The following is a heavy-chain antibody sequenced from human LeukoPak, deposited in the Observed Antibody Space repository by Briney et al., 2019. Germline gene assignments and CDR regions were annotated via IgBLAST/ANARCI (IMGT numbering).Heavy chain of an antibody. CDR3: AKMEYYYDSSGYFGYFDY. V-gene: IGHV3-30*18. D-gene: IGHD3-22*01. Sequence: SCKASGYTFTNFYLHWVRQAPGKGLEWVAVISYDGSNKYYADSVKGRFTISRDNSKNTLYLQMNSLRAEDTAVYYCAKMEYYYDSSGYFGYFDYWGQGTLVTVSS. J-gene: IGHJ4*02. CDR2: ISYDGSNK. CDR1: GYTFTNFY.